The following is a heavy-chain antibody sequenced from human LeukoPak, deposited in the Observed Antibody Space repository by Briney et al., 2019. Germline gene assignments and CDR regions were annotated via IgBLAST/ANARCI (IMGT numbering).Heavy chain of an antibody. CDR1: GGSISSSSYY. D-gene: IGHD6-6*01. J-gene: IGHJ5*02. CDR3: ARRRGSSSLIDP. Sequence: ASETLSLTCTVSGGSISSSSYYWGWIRQPPGKGLEWIGSIYYSGSTYYNPSLKSRVTISVDTSKNQFSLKLSSVTAADTAVYYCARRRGSSSLIDPWGQGTLVTVSS. V-gene: IGHV4-39*01. CDR2: IYYSGST.